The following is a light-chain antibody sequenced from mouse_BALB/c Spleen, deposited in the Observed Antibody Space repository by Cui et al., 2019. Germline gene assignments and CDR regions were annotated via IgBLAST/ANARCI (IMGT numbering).Light chain of an antibody. V-gene: IGKV4-80*01. CDR3: HQWSSYPWT. J-gene: IGKJ1*01. Sequence: QIVLTQSPAIMSASLREEITLTCSASSSVGYMHWYQQKSGTSPKLLIYSTSNLASGVPSRFSGSGSGTFYSLTISSVEAEDAADYYCHQWSSYPWTFGGGTKLEIK. CDR2: STS. CDR1: SSVGY.